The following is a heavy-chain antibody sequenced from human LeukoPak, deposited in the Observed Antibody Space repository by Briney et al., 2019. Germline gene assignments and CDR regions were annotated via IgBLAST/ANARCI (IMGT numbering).Heavy chain of an antibody. CDR2: ISSSGSTI. V-gene: IGHV3-11*01. CDR1: GFTFSDFY. J-gene: IGHJ4*01. Sequence: RTGGSLRLSCAASGFTFSDFYMSWIRQAPGKGLEWVSYISSSGSTIYYADSVKGRFTISRDNAKNSLYLQMNSQRAEDTGVYYCARRRYNWNAIDYWGHGTLVTV. D-gene: IGHD1-20*01. CDR3: ARRRYNWNAIDY.